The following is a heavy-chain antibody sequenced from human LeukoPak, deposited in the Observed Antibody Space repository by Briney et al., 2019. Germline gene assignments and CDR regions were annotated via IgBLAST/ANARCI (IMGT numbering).Heavy chain of an antibody. D-gene: IGHD3-22*01. CDR3: ARGSDSSAYYYVGSAFDI. V-gene: IGHV1-2*02. CDR2: INPNSGLT. Sequence: GASVKVSCKASGYTFSGYYMHWVRQAPGQGLEWMGWINPNSGLTNYAQKFQGRVTVTRDTSINTAYMELSRLRSDDTAVYYCARGSDSSAYYYVGSAFDIWGQGTMVTVSS. CDR1: GYTFSGYY. J-gene: IGHJ3*02.